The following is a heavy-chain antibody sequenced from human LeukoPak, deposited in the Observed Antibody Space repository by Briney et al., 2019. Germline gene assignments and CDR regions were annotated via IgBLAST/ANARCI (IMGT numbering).Heavy chain of an antibody. CDR3: ARGVNWIDP. J-gene: IGHJ5*02. V-gene: IGHV4-59*01. CDR1: GGSISSYY. Sequence: SETLSLTCTVSGGSISSYYWSWIRQPPGKGLEWIGYISYSGTTNYNPSLKSRVTISIDTSKNQFSLKLSSVTAADAAVYYCARGVNWIDPWGQGTLVTVSS. CDR2: ISYSGTT. D-gene: IGHD6-13*01.